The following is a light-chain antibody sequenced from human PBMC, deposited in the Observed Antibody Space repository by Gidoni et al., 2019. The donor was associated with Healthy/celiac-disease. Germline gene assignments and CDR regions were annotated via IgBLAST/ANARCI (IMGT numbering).Light chain of an antibody. V-gene: IGKV3-20*01. CDR3: QQYGST. CDR2: DAS. CDR1: QSVSSSY. J-gene: IGKJ5*01. Sequence: DIVLTQSPGTLSLSPGEIATLSCRASQSVSSSYLAWYQQKPGHAPRLLIYDASSRATGIPDRFSGSGSGTDFTLTISRLEPEDFSVYYCQQYGSTFGQGTRLEIK.